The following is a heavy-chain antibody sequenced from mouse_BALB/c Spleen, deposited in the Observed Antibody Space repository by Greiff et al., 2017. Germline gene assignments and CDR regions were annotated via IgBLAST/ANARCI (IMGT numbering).Heavy chain of an antibody. CDR1: GYSITSDYA. Sequence: EVKLLESGPGLVKPSQSLSLTCTVTGYSITSDYAWNWIRQFPGNKLEWMGYISYSGSTSYNPSLKSRISITRDTSKNQFFLQLNSVTTEDTATYYCARSGALAYWGQGTLVTVSA. V-gene: IGHV3-2*02. CDR2: ISYSGST. J-gene: IGHJ3*01. D-gene: IGHD6-1*01. CDR3: ARSGALAY.